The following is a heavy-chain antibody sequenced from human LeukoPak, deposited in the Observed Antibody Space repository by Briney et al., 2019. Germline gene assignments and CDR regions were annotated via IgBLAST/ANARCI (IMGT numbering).Heavy chain of an antibody. J-gene: IGHJ5*02. Sequence: GGSLRLSCAASGFTFSSHSMNWVRQAPGKGLEWVSYISSSSSTIYYADSVKGRFTISRDNAKNSLYLQMNSLRAEDTAVYYCARGESIAAAGMGWFDPWGQGTLVTVSS. CDR2: ISSSSSTI. V-gene: IGHV3-48*01. CDR3: ARGESIAAAGMGWFDP. CDR1: GFTFSSHS. D-gene: IGHD6-13*01.